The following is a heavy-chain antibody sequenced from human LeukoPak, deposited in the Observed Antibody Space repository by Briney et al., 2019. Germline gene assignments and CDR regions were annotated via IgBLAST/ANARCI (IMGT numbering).Heavy chain of an antibody. V-gene: IGHV3-48*03. CDR1: GFTFTSYN. D-gene: IGHD3-3*01. Sequence: GGSLRLSCAASGFTFTSYNMNWIRQAQGKGLEWLSYISSSSGTYYADSVKGRFTISRDNAKNSLYLQMDSLRAEDTAVYYCAREGGVGSNFDYWGQGTLVTVSS. CDR3: AREGGVGSNFDY. CDR2: ISSSSGT. J-gene: IGHJ4*02.